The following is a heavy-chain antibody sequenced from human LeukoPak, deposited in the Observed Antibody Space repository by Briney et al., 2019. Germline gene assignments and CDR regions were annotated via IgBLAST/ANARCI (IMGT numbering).Heavy chain of an antibody. CDR3: ARDGWVGAKDFDY. V-gene: IGHV1-69*13. CDR2: IIPIFGTA. Sequence: SVKVSCKASGGTFSSYAISWVRQAPGQGLEWMGGIIPIFGTANYAQKFQGRVTITADESTSTAYMELRSLRSDDTAVYYCARDGWVGAKDFDYWGQGTLVTVSS. D-gene: IGHD1-26*01. CDR1: GGTFSSYA. J-gene: IGHJ4*02.